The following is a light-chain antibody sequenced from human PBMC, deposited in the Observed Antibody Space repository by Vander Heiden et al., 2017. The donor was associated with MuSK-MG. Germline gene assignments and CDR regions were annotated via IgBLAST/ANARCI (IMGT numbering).Light chain of an antibody. Sequence: SYELTQPPSVSVSPGQTASITCSGDKLGDKYACWYQQKPGQSPVLVIYQDSKRPSGIPERFSGSNSGNTDTLTISGTQAMDEADYYCQAWDSSLVVFGGGTKLTVL. J-gene: IGLJ2*01. CDR2: QDS. V-gene: IGLV3-1*01. CDR3: QAWDSSLVV. CDR1: KLGDKY.